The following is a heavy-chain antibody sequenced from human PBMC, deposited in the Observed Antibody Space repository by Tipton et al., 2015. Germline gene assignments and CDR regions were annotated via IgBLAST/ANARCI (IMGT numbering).Heavy chain of an antibody. D-gene: IGHD3-22*01. J-gene: IGHJ4*02. CDR1: GGSLTKYV. CDR3: AADDTLVMK. CDR2: IIPIFGTT. V-gene: IGHV1-69*01. Sequence: QSGAEVKKPGSSVKVSCKASGGSLTKYVISWLRQAPGQGLEWMGGIIPIFGTTNYAQKFQGRVTITADESTSTAYMELSSLRSGDTAVYYCAADDTLVMKWGQGTLVTVSS.